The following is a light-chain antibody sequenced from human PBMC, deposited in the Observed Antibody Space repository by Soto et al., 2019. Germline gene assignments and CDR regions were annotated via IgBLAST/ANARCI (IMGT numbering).Light chain of an antibody. J-gene: IGLJ1*01. CDR2: GNS. V-gene: IGLV1-40*01. Sequence: QSVLTQPPSVSGAPGQRVTISCTGSSSNIGAGYDVHRYQHLPGTAPKLLIYGNSNRPSGVPDRFSGSKSGTSASLAITGLQAEDEADYYCQSYDSSLSGRGYVFGTGTKLTVL. CDR1: SSNIGAGYD. CDR3: QSYDSSLSGRGYV.